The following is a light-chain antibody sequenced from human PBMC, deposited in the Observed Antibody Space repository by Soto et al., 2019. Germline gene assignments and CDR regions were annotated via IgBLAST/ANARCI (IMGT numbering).Light chain of an antibody. CDR1: QSVSSY. CDR3: HQYNNWPRT. V-gene: IGKV3-15*01. Sequence: EIVVTLSPSTLSLSPGERATLSCRASQSVSSYLAWYQQKPGQAPRLLIYGVFTRATGIPGRFSGGWSGTEFTLTINGLQSEDFGVYYCHQYNNWPRTFGQGTKVDIK. J-gene: IGKJ1*01. CDR2: GVF.